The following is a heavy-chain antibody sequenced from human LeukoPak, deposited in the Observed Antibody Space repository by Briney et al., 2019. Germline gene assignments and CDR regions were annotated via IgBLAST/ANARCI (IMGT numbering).Heavy chain of an antibody. J-gene: IGHJ1*01. Sequence: ASVKVSCKASGYTFTSYGISWVRQAPGQGLEWMGWISAYNGNINYAQKLQGRVTMTTDTSTSTAYMELRSLRSDDTAVYYCARGPIVVVVAATGYFQHWGQGTLVTVSS. D-gene: IGHD2-15*01. CDR3: ARGPIVVVVAATGYFQH. V-gene: IGHV1-18*01. CDR2: ISAYNGNI. CDR1: GYTFTSYG.